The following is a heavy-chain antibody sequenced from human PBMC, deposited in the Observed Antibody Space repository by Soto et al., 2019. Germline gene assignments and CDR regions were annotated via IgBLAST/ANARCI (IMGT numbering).Heavy chain of an antibody. CDR2: IWYDGSNK. CDR1: GFTFSSYG. V-gene: IGHV3-33*01. CDR3: ARARTISYYYDSSGYLDY. J-gene: IGHJ4*02. Sequence: PGGSLRLSCAASGFTFSSYGMHWVRQAPGKGLEWVAVIWYDGSNKYYADSVKGRFTISRDNSKNTLYLQMNSLRAEDTAVYYYARARTISYYYDSSGYLDYWGQGTLVTVSS. D-gene: IGHD3-22*01.